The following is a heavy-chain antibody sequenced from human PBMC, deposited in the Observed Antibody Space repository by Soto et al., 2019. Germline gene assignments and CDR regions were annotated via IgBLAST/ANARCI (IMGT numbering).Heavy chain of an antibody. Sequence: PGGSLRLSCEASGFTFSSYGMHWVRQAPGKGLECVALVWYDGSNKNYGDSVKGRFTISRDDPKSTLYLQMNSLRVEDTAIYYCARDRQLASFDLWGQGTLVTVSS. CDR3: ARDRQLASFDL. D-gene: IGHD6-13*01. J-gene: IGHJ4*02. CDR2: VWYDGSNK. CDR1: GFTFSSYG. V-gene: IGHV3-33*01.